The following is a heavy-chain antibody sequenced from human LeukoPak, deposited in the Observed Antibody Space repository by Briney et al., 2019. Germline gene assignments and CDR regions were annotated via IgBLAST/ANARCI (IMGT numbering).Heavy chain of an antibody. CDR2: ISSCSSYI. J-gene: IGHJ6*02. CDR1: GFTFSSYA. Sequence: GGSLRLSCAASGFTFSSYAMHWVRQAPGKGLEWVSSISSCSSYIYYADSVKGRLTISRDNAKNSLYLQMNSLRAEDTAVYYCARESDAYGMDVWGQGTTVTVSS. CDR3: ARESDAYGMDV. V-gene: IGHV3-21*01.